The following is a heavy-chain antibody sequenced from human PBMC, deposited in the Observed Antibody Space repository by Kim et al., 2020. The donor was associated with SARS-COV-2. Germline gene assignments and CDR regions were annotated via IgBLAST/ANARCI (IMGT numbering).Heavy chain of an antibody. J-gene: IGHJ4*02. CDR3: ARYYGSGSYFY. D-gene: IGHD3-10*01. V-gene: IGHV4-30-2*05. Sequence: TYYNPSLKSRVTISVDTSKNQFSLKLSSVTAAVTAVYYCARYYGSGSYFYWGQGTLVTVSS. CDR2: T.